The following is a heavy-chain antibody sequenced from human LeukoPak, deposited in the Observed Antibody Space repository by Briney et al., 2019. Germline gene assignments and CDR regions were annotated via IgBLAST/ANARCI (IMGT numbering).Heavy chain of an antibody. CDR1: GYTFTSYY. J-gene: IGHJ4*02. CDR2: INPSGGST. D-gene: IGHD2-2*01. V-gene: IGHV1-46*01. CDR3: ARGPVYCSSTSCLYYFDY. Sequence: ASVKVSCKASGYTFTSYYMHWVRQAPGQGLEWMGIINPSGGSTSYAQKFQGRVTITRNTSISTAYMELSSLRSEDTAVYYCARGPVYCSSTSCLYYFDYWGQGTLVTVSS.